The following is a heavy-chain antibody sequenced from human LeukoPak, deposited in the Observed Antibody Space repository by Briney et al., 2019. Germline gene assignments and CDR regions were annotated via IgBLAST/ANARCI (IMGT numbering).Heavy chain of an antibody. J-gene: IGHJ5*01. Sequence: PGGSLRLSCAGSGFALKSYSLSWVRQAPGKGLEWVSSISSTSAYIYYADSVKGRFTISRDNVDNVVYLQMNSLGAEDTAVYYCARVAVSGPTGWFDSWRQGTLVIVSS. CDR2: ISSTSAYI. CDR1: GFALKSYS. V-gene: IGHV3-21*01. D-gene: IGHD2-8*02. CDR3: ARVAVSGPTGWFDS.